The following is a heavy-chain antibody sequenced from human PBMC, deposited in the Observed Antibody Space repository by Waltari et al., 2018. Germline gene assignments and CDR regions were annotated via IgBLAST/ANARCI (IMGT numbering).Heavy chain of an antibody. CDR3: ARGTMKRIFGVVTKDNWFDP. CDR2: IYHSGST. J-gene: IGHJ5*02. Sequence: QLQLQESGSGLVKPSQTLSLTCAVSGGSISSGGYSWSWIRQPPGKGLEWIGYIYHSGSTYYNPSLKSRVTISVDRSKNQFSLKLSSVTAADTAVYYCARGTMKRIFGVVTKDNWFDPWGQGTLVTVSS. V-gene: IGHV4-30-2*01. CDR1: GGSISSGGYS. D-gene: IGHD3-3*01.